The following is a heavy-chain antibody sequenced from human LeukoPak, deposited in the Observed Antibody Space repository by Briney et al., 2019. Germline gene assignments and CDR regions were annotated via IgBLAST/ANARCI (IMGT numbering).Heavy chain of an antibody. D-gene: IGHD3-10*01. CDR3: ARGWFEAGEDYYYYGMDV. CDR2: IYYSGST. V-gene: IGHV4-39*07. CDR1: GGSISSTNYY. Sequence: KASETLSLTCTVSGGSISSTNYYWGWIRQPPGKGLEWIGSIYYSGSTYYNPSLKSRVTISVDTSKNQFSLKLSSVTAADTAVYYCARGWFEAGEDYYYYGMDVWGQGTTVTVSS. J-gene: IGHJ6*02.